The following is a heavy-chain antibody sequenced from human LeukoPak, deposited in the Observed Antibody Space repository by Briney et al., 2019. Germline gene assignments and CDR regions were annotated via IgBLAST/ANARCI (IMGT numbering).Heavy chain of an antibody. CDR2: ISDSGSRT. J-gene: IGHJ3*02. Sequence: GGSLRLSCAASGSIFDRYGMTWVRQAPGEGLKWVSSISDSGSRTYYADSVKGRFTISRDNSKNTLYLQMNSLRAEDTAVYYCARTRDYYGSGSYYNDAFDIWGQGTMVTVSS. D-gene: IGHD3-10*01. CDR1: GSIFDRYG. V-gene: IGHV3-23*01. CDR3: ARTRDYYGSGSYYNDAFDI.